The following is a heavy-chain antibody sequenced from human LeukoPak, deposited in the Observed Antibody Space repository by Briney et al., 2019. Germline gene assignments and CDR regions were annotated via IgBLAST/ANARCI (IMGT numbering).Heavy chain of an antibody. CDR3: ARDSGRVKLYSSSWYYFDY. J-gene: IGHJ4*02. D-gene: IGHD6-13*01. V-gene: IGHV3-7*01. Sequence: GGSLRLSCAASGFTFSSYWMSWVRQAPGKGLEWVANIKQDGSEKYYVDSVKGRFTISRDNAKNSLYLQMNSLRAEDTAVYYCARDSGRVKLYSSSWYYFDYWDQGTLVTVSS. CDR1: GFTFSSYW. CDR2: IKQDGSEK.